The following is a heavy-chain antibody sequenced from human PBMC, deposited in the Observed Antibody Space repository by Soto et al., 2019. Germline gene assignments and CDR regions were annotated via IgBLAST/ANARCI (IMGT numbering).Heavy chain of an antibody. V-gene: IGHV3-30*03. Sequence: GGSLRLSCAASGFTFSSYGMHWVRQAPGKGLEWVAVISYDGSNKYYADSVKGRFTISRDNSKNTLYLQMNSLRAEDTAVYYCARSSVPAAPDYWGQGTLVTVSS. D-gene: IGHD2-2*01. CDR1: GFTFSSYG. CDR2: ISYDGSNK. CDR3: ARSSVPAAPDY. J-gene: IGHJ4*02.